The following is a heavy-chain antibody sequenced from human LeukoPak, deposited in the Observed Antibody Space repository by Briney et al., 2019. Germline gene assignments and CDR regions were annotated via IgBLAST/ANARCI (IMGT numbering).Heavy chain of an antibody. CDR2: INPTGGST. CDR1: GYTFTSSG. D-gene: IGHD1-26*01. Sequence: ASVKVSCKASGYTFTSSGISWVRQAPGQGLEWMGIINPTGGSTSYAQKFQGRVTMTRDTSISTAYMELSRLRSDDTAVYYCARDLSSGAGATYYFDYWGQGTLVTVSS. V-gene: IGHV1-2*02. J-gene: IGHJ4*02. CDR3: ARDLSSGAGATYYFDY.